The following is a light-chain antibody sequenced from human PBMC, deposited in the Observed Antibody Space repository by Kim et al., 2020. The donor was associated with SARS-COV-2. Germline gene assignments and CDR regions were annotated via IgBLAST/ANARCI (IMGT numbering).Light chain of an antibody. CDR2: DAS. V-gene: IGKV1-5*01. CDR1: QSISTW. CDR3: QQYNSYSGT. Sequence: SASVGDRVTITCRASQSISTWLAWYQQKPGKAPNLLIYDASSLRREVPSRFSGSGSGTEFTLTISGLQPDDFATYYCQQYNSYSGTFGQGTKLEI. J-gene: IGKJ2*01.